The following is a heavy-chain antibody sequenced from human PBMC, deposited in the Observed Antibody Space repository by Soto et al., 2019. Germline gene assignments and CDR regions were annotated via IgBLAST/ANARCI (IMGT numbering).Heavy chain of an antibody. Sequence: PSETLSLTCTVSGGSISSYYWSWIRQPPGKGLERIGYIYYSGSTNYNPSLKSRVTISVDTSKNQFSLKLSSVTAADTAVYYCARGRADGAFDIWGQGTMVTVSS. J-gene: IGHJ3*02. CDR2: IYYSGST. CDR1: GGSISSYY. V-gene: IGHV4-59*01. CDR3: ARGRADGAFDI.